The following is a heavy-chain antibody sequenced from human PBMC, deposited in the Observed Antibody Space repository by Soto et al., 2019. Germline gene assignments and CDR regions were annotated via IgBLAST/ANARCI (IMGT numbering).Heavy chain of an antibody. J-gene: IGHJ5*02. V-gene: IGHV3-21*01. CDR3: VRAVYYDFLSGYYHHNWFDP. Sequence: GGSLRLSCAASGFTFSSYSMNWVRQAPGKGLEWVSSISSSSSYIYYADSVKGRFTISRDNAKNSLYLQMKSLRAEDTAVYYYVRAVYYDFLSGYYHHNWFDPWGQGTLVTVSS. CDR2: ISSSSSYI. D-gene: IGHD3-3*01. CDR1: GFTFSSYS.